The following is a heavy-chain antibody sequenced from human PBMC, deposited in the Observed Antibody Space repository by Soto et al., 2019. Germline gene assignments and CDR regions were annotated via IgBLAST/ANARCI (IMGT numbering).Heavy chain of an antibody. CDR2: LYWDAAK. CDR1: GFSLRPSGVG. D-gene: IGHD6-25*01. Sequence: SGLTVLSLTPSLTLTCTLFGFSLRPSGVGVVWIRQLPGKALEWLAVLYWDAAKRYTPALKSRLTITKETCKKQSVTTLTNMEAVDTSTYYCASGSPDCFDYWGQGTLVTVSS. V-gene: IGHV2-5*02. J-gene: IGHJ4*02. CDR3: ASGSPDCFDY.